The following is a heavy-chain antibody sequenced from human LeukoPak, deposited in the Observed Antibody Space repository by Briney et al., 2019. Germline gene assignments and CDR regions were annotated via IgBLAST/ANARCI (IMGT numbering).Heavy chain of an antibody. CDR2: INPNSGGT. V-gene: IGHV1-2*06. J-gene: IGHJ5*02. Sequence: GASVKVSCKASGYTFTGYYMHWVRQAPGQGLEWMGRINPNSGGTNYAQKFQGRVTMTRDTSISTAYMELSRPRSDDTAVYYCKTTVTTDNWFDPWGQGTLVTVSS. CDR3: KTTVTTDNWFDP. D-gene: IGHD4-11*01. CDR1: GYTFTGYY.